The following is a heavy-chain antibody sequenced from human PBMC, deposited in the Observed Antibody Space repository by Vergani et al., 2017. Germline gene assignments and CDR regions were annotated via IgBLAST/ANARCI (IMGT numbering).Heavy chain of an antibody. D-gene: IGHD1-1*01. CDR2: ISYDGTHK. V-gene: IGHV3-30*03. CDR1: GFTSSYYG. CDR3: ATKSCGTPVCQIGYFRE. Sequence: QVHLVESGGGVVQPGRSLRLSCVVSGFTSSYYGMHWVRQAPGKGLEWVAVISYDGTHKYYADSVKGRFTISRDNSKSTLYLQMNSLRTEDTAVYYCATKSCGTPVCQIGYFREWGQGTLVTGSS. J-gene: IGHJ1*01.